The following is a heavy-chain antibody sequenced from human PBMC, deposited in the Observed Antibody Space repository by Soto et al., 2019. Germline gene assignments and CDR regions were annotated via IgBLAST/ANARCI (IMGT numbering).Heavy chain of an antibody. Sequence: QVQLVESGGGVVQPGRSLRLSCAASGFTFSSYGMHWVRQAPGKGLEWVAVISYDGSNKYYADSVKGRFTISRDNSKNTLYLQMNILTAEDTAVYYCAKDQLRGVRGVITYYYGMDVWGQGTTVTVSS. D-gene: IGHD3-10*01. CDR1: GFTFSSYG. J-gene: IGHJ6*02. V-gene: IGHV3-30*18. CDR2: ISYDGSNK. CDR3: AKDQLRGVRGVITYYYGMDV.